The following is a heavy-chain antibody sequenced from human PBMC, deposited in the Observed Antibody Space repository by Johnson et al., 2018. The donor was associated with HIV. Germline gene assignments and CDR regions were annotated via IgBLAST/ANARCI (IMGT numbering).Heavy chain of an antibody. D-gene: IGHD6-6*01. Sequence: VQLVESGGGLVEPGGSLRLSCTASGFSFGDYYMTWVRQAPGKGLEWVANIKQDGSAKFYVDSVMGRFTISRDNAKNSLYLQMNSLGAEDTAVYYCARTYSTSSDDAFDVWGQGTMVTVSS. CDR2: IKQDGSAK. V-gene: IGHV3-7*05. J-gene: IGHJ3*01. CDR3: ARTYSTSSDDAFDV. CDR1: GFSFGDYY.